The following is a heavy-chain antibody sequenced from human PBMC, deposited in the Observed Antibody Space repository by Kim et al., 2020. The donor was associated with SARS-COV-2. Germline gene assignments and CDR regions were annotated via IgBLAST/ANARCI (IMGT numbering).Heavy chain of an antibody. CDR2: ISGSGGST. D-gene: IGHD3-22*01. CDR1: GFTFSSYA. CDR3: AKGNYDSSGYYYYAFDI. J-gene: IGHJ3*02. V-gene: IGHV3-23*01. Sequence: GGSLRLSCAASGFTFSSYAMSWVRQAPGKGLEWVSAISGSGGSTYYADSVKGRFTISRDNSKNTLYLQMNSLRAEDTAVYYCAKGNYDSSGYYYYAFDIWGQGTMVTVSS.